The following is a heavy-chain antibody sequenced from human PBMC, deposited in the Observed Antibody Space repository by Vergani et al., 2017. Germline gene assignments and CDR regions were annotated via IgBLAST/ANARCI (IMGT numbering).Heavy chain of an antibody. CDR1: GGSFSGYY. Sequence: QVQLQQWGAGLLKPSETLSLTCAVYGGSFSGYYWGWIRQPPGKGLEWIGSIYYSGSTYYNPSLKSRVTISVDTSKNQFSLKLSSVTAADTAVYYCASGYDSSGYYDGGGADYWGQGTLVTVSS. V-gene: IGHV4-34*01. CDR3: ASGYDSSGYYDGGGADY. J-gene: IGHJ4*02. CDR2: IYYSGST. D-gene: IGHD3-22*01.